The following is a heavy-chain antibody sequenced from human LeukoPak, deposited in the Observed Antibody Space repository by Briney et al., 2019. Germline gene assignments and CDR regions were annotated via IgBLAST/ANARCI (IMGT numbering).Heavy chain of an antibody. D-gene: IGHD3-3*01. J-gene: IGHJ4*02. CDR3: ASYDFWDGYYNPFDY. CDR1: GGSISSSSYY. V-gene: IGHV4-39*01. CDR2: IYYSGST. Sequence: KPSETLSLTCTVSGGSISSSSYYWGWIRQPPGKGLEWIGSIYYSGSTYYNPSLKSRVTISVDTSKNQFSLKLSSVTAADTAVYYCASYDFWDGYYNPFDYWGQGTLVTVSS.